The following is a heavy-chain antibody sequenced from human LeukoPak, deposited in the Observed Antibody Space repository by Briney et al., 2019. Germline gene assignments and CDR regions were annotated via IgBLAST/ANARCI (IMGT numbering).Heavy chain of an antibody. D-gene: IGHD5-24*01. CDR2: ICSNGGST. V-gene: IGHV3-23*01. CDR3: AKASKMDTILPPFDY. CDR1: RFTFSSYA. J-gene: IGHJ4*02. Sequence: PGGSLRLSCAASRFTFSSYAMSWVRQAPGKGLEWVSSICSNGGSTYYADSVKGRFTISRDNSKNTLYLQMNSLRAEDTAVYYCAKASKMDTILPPFDYWGQGTLVTVSS.